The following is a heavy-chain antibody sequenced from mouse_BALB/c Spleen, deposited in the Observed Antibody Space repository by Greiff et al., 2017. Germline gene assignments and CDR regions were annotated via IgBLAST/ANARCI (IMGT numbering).Heavy chain of an antibody. CDR2: ISYSGST. Sequence: EVQLVESGPGLVKPSQSLSLTCTVTGYSITSDYAWNWIRQFPGNKLEWMGYISYSGSTSYNPSLKSRISITRDTSKNQFFLQLNSVTTEDTATYYCAREGDGNYGFFAYWGQGTLVTVSA. CDR3: AREGDGNYGFFAY. D-gene: IGHD2-1*01. V-gene: IGHV3-2*02. J-gene: IGHJ3*01. CDR1: GYSITSDYA.